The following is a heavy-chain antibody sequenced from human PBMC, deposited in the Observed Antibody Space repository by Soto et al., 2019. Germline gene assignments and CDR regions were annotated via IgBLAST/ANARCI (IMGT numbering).Heavy chain of an antibody. Sequence: GGSLRLSCAASGFTFSSYAMHWVRQAPGKGLEWVAVISYDGSNKYYADSVKGRFTISRDNSKNTLYLQMNSLRAEDTAVYYCARSPIFGVVIIGTLMGRTEYYFDYWGQGTLVTVSS. D-gene: IGHD3-3*01. CDR1: GFTFSSYA. J-gene: IGHJ4*02. CDR2: ISYDGSNK. CDR3: ARSPIFGVVIIGTLMGRTEYYFDY. V-gene: IGHV3-30-3*01.